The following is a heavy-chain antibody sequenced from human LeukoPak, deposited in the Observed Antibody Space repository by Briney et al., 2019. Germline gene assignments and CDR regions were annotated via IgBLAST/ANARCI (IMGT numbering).Heavy chain of an antibody. D-gene: IGHD3-22*01. CDR1: VGSISSLY. V-gene: IGHV4-59*11. Sequence: PSQTLSLTCTVSVGSISSLYWSWIRQPPGRGLEWIGYVHYSGNTNYNPSLQSRVTVSVDSSKNQFSLKLSSVTAADTAVYYCARSPNYYDSSGYYEFDYWGQGTLVTVSS. CDR3: ARSPNYYDSSGYYEFDY. CDR2: VHYSGNT. J-gene: IGHJ4*02.